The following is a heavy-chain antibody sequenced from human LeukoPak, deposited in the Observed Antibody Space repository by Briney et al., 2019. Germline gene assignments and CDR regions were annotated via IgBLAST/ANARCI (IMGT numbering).Heavy chain of an antibody. V-gene: IGHV3-30-3*01. CDR3: ARDGYGLDTPMVSAIFDY. CDR2: ISYDGSNK. Sequence: GGSLRLSCAASGFTFSSSAMHWVRQAPGKGLEWVAVISYDGSNKYYAGSVKGRFTISRDNSKNTLYLQMNSLRAEDTAVYYCARDGYGLDTPMVSAIFDYWGQGTLVTVSS. D-gene: IGHD5-18*01. J-gene: IGHJ4*02. CDR1: GFTFSSSA.